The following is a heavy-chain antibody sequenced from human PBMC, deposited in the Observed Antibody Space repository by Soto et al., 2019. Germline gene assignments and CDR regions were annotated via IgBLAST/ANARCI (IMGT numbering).Heavy chain of an antibody. CDR3: AREFRDGSNTRLAFDP. J-gene: IGHJ5*02. Sequence: EMQLVQSGEGLVQPGGSLRLSCAASGFTVSSSYMTWVRHVPGKELEWVSVMYAGGTTYYANSVKGRFTFSRDNSKNMMYLQMNNLRAEDTAMYYCAREFRDGSNTRLAFDPWGQGTLVTVSS. CDR1: GFTVSSSY. CDR2: MYAGGTT. V-gene: IGHV3-66*01. D-gene: IGHD6-6*01.